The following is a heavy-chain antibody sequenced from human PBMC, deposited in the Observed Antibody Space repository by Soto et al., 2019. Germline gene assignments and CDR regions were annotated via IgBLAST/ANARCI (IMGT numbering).Heavy chain of an antibody. J-gene: IGHJ4*02. CDR1: GGSISSGGYY. Sequence: SETLSLTCTVSGGSISSGGYYWSWIRQHPGKGLEWIGYIYYSGGTYYNPSLKSRVTISVDTSKNQFSLKLSSVTAADTAVYYCARGDTSSSSEAEDYWGQGTLVTVSS. CDR2: IYYSGGT. D-gene: IGHD6-6*01. V-gene: IGHV4-31*03. CDR3: ARGDTSSSSEAEDY.